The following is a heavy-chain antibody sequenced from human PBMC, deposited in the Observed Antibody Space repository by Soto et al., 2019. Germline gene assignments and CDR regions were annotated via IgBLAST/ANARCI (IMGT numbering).Heavy chain of an antibody. D-gene: IGHD7-27*01. CDR3: ARGDRGDFDL. Sequence: EVQLVESGGGLVRPGVSLRLSCAASGFTFSYYWMHWVRQAPGKGLVWVSRIHSDGSSTTYADFVKGRFIISRDNARNTVDLQMNSVRVEETAVYYCARGDRGDFDLWGQGTVLTVSS. V-gene: IGHV3-74*01. J-gene: IGHJ3*01. CDR1: GFTFSYYW. CDR2: IHSDGSST.